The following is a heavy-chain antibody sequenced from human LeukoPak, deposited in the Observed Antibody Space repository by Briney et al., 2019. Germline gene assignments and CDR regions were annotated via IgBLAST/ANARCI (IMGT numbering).Heavy chain of an antibody. CDR2: ISNAGGYT. CDR1: GFIFSSYS. D-gene: IGHD3-16*01. J-gene: IGHJ1*01. V-gene: IGHV3-23*01. CDR3: AKILGGSLGD. Sequence: GGSLRLSCAASGFIFSSYSMNWVRQAPGKGLEWVSTISNAGGYTYYADSVNGRFTISRDNSKNTLYLQMNSLRAEDTAIYYCAKILGGSLGDLGQGTLVTVPS.